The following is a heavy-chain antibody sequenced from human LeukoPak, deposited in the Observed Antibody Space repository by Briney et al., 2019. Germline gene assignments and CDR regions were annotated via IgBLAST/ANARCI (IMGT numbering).Heavy chain of an antibody. J-gene: IGHJ4*02. D-gene: IGHD6-6*01. CDR2: IRYDGSNK. CDR3: AKWGYSSSSGYFDY. Sequence: GGSLRLSCAASGFTFSSYGMHWVRQAPGKGLEWVAFIRYDGSNKYYADSVEGRFTISRDNSKNTLYLQMNSLRAEDTAVYYCAKWGYSSSSGYFDYWGQGTLVTVSS. CDR1: GFTFSSYG. V-gene: IGHV3-30*02.